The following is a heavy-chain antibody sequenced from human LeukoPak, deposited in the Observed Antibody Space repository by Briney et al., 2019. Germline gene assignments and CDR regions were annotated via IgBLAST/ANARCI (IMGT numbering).Heavy chain of an antibody. CDR2: ISGSGGST. Sequence: GGSLGLSCAASGFTFSSYAMSWVRQAPGKGLEWVSAISGSGGSTYYADSVKGRFTISRDNSKNTLYLQMNSLRAEDTAVYYCAKDSVYYYDSSGSNFDYWGQGTLVTVSS. J-gene: IGHJ4*02. V-gene: IGHV3-23*01. D-gene: IGHD3-22*01. CDR3: AKDSVYYYDSSGSNFDY. CDR1: GFTFSSYA.